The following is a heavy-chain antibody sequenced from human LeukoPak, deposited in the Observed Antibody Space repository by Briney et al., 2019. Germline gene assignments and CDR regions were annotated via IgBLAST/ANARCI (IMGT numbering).Heavy chain of an antibody. CDR1: GFTFSSYA. CDR3: VKGRSIAARLPFDY. J-gene: IGHJ4*02. V-gene: IGHV3-64D*06. D-gene: IGHD6-6*01. Sequence: GGSLRLSCSASGFTFSSYAMHWVRQAPGKGLEYVSAISSNGGSTYYADSVKGRFTISRDNSKNTLYLQMGSLRAEDTAVYYCVKGRSIAARLPFDYWGQGTLVTVSS. CDR2: ISSNGGST.